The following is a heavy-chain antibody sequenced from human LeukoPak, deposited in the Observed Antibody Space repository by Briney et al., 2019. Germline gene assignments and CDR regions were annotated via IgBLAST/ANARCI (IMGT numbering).Heavy chain of an antibody. Sequence: SETLSLTCTVSGGSISSDFWIWVRQPPGKGLEWIGYIYGSGSTNYNPSLKSRVSISVDTSKNQFSLKVNSVTAADTAVYYCAKHAPQGDYWGQGTLVTVSS. CDR2: IYGSGST. CDR3: AKHAPQGDY. J-gene: IGHJ4*02. V-gene: IGHV4-59*01. CDR1: GGSISSDF.